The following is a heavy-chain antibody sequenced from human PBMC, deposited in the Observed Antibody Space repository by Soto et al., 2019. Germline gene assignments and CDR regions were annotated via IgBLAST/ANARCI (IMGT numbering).Heavy chain of an antibody. V-gene: IGHV1-69*06. D-gene: IGHD2-2*01. Sequence: QVQLVQSGAEVKKPGSSVKVSCKASGGTFSSYAISWVRQAPGQGLEWMGGIIPIFGTANYAQKFQGRVTITADKSTSTAYMERSSLRSEDTAVYYCAKDEGYCSSTSCWNFDYWGQGTLVTVSS. J-gene: IGHJ4*02. CDR1: GGTFSSYA. CDR3: AKDEGYCSSTSCWNFDY. CDR2: IIPIFGTA.